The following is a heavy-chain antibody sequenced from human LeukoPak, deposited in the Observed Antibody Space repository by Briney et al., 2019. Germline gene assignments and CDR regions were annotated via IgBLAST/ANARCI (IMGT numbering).Heavy chain of an antibody. CDR2: ISSSSSYT. CDR1: GFTFSDYY. Sequence: GGSLRLSCAASGFTFSDYYMSWICQAPGKGLEWVSYISSSSSYTNYADSVKGRFTISRDNAKNSLYLQMNSLRAEDTAVYYCARVDGRDGYNYAFDIWGQGTMVTVSS. CDR3: ARVDGRDGYNYAFDI. V-gene: IGHV3-11*06. D-gene: IGHD5-24*01. J-gene: IGHJ3*02.